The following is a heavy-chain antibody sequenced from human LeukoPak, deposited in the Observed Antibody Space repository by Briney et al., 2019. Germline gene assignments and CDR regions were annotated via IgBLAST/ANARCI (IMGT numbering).Heavy chain of an antibody. J-gene: IGHJ1*01. Sequence: GGSLRLSCAASGFTFSSYGMHWVRQAPGKGLEWVAVISYDGSNKYYADSVKGRFTISRDNAKNSLYLQMNSLRAEDTAVYYCARGSGSFKGYFQHWGLGTLVTVSS. V-gene: IGHV3-30*03. CDR2: ISYDGSNK. CDR1: GFTFSSYG. CDR3: ARGSGSFKGYFQH. D-gene: IGHD1-26*01.